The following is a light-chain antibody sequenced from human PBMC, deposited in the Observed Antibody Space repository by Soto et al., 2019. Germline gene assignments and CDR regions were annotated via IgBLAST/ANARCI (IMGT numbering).Light chain of an antibody. CDR2: GSS. CDR1: SSNIGARYD. CDR3: QCCNSGLRGYV. V-gene: IGLV1-40*01. Sequence: QSVLTQCPSVTGAPGESVNIACNGSSSNIGARYDVNWYQQLPVAAPKFLIYGSSDRPSGVTDRFHGSKSGTAASLAITALQDKDKAEYYWQCCNSGLRGYVFGRGTKVTV. J-gene: IGLJ1*01.